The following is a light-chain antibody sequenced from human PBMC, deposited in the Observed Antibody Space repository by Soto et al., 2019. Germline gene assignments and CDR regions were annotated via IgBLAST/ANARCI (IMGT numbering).Light chain of an antibody. Sequence: QSVLTQPASVSGSPGQSITISCTGTSSDVGGYNYVSWYQQYPGKAPKLIIYDVSNRPSGVSNRFSGSKSGNTASLTISGLQAEDEADYYCSSYTSTSTRVFGTGTKLTVL. CDR2: DVS. J-gene: IGLJ1*01. CDR3: SSYTSTSTRV. V-gene: IGLV2-14*01. CDR1: SSDVGGYNY.